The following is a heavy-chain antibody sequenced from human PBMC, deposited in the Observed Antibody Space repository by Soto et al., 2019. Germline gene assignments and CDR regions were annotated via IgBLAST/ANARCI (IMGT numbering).Heavy chain of an antibody. CDR1: GYTFTNYG. Sequence: GSVKVSCKASGYTFTNYGIHWVRQAPGQRLEWMGWINAGNGNTKYSQNFQGRVTITRDTSATTAYMELSSLRSEDTAVFYCARSGYSSGWYHWYFDLWGRGTLVPSPQ. CDR2: INAGNGNT. D-gene: IGHD6-19*01. CDR3: ARSGYSSGWYHWYFDL. V-gene: IGHV1-3*01. J-gene: IGHJ2*01.